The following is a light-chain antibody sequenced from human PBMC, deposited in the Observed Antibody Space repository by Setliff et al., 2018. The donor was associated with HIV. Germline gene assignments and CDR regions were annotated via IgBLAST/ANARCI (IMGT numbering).Light chain of an antibody. CDR2: EVD. CDR1: RSDVGNTLS. V-gene: IGLV2-14*02. Sequence: QSALTQPASVSGSPGQSINISCTGSRSDVGNTLSVSWYQQNVGEVPKLLIYEVDRRPSGISHRFTGSKSANTASLTISGLQADDEADYYCNSYTRSSTYVFGTGTKVTVL. CDR3: NSYTRSSTYV. J-gene: IGLJ1*01.